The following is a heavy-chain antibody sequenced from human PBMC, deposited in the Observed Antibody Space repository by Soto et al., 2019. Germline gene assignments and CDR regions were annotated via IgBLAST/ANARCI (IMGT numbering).Heavy chain of an antibody. Sequence: QVQLVESGGGVVQPGRSLRLSCAASGFTFSSYGMHWVRQAPGKGLEWVAVIWYDGSNKYYADSVKGRFTISRDNSKNKLYLQMNSLRAEDTAVYYCARAGIAVAVTLDYWGQGTLVTVSS. D-gene: IGHD6-19*01. J-gene: IGHJ4*02. CDR3: ARAGIAVAVTLDY. CDR1: GFTFSSYG. V-gene: IGHV3-33*01. CDR2: IWYDGSNK.